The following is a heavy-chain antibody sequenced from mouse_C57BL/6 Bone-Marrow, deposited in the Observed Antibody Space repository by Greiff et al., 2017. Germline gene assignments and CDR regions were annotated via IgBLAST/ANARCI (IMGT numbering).Heavy chain of an antibody. Sequence: EVQRVESGEGLVKPGGSLKLSCAASGFTFSSYAMSWVRQTPEKRLEWVAYISSGGDYIYYADTVKGRFTISRDNARNTLYLQMSSLKSEDTAMYYCTRAPIYYYGSSAFDYWGQGTTLTVSS. V-gene: IGHV5-9-1*02. J-gene: IGHJ2*01. CDR3: TRAPIYYYGSSAFDY. D-gene: IGHD1-1*01. CDR1: GFTFSSYA. CDR2: ISSGGDYI.